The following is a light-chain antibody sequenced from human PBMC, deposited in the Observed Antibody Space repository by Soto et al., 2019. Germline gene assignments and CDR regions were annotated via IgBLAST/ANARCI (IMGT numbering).Light chain of an antibody. CDR3: QSYDSDLIGSVV. J-gene: IGLJ2*01. Sequence: QSVLTQPPSVSGAPGQRVTISCTGSRSNIGAGYNVHWYQQLPGTAPKLLIYGNSNRPSGVPDRFSGSKSGTSASLAITGLQAEDEAAYYCQSYDSDLIGSVVFGGGTKLTVL. CDR2: GNS. V-gene: IGLV1-40*01. CDR1: RSNIGAGYN.